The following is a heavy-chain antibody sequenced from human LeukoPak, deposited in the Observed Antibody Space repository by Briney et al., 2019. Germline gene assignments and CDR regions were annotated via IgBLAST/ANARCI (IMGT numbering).Heavy chain of an antibody. V-gene: IGHV4-59*08. J-gene: IGHJ4*02. CDR3: ARHGGAYSFDY. CDR2: IYYIRST. CDR1: GGSLSDYY. Sequence: ETPSLTCTLSGGSLSDYYSSSVRPPPGEGLWLIGCIYYIRSTNYNPSLKSRVTISPDTSKNQFSLELSAVTAADTVVYYCARHGGAYSFDYWGERSLL. D-gene: IGHD4-11*01.